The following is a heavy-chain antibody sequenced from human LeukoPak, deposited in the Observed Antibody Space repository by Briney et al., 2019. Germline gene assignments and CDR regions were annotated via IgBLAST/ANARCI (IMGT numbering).Heavy chain of an antibody. CDR3: ARAVASRYFDY. D-gene: IGHD6-19*01. Sequence: SEILSLTCTVSGGSIGSSGYCWSWIRQHPGKGLEWVGYIYYSGNTYYNPSLQSRGSISMDTSKKQFSLKLSSVTAADTAVYYCARAVASRYFDYWGQGTLVTVSS. J-gene: IGHJ4*02. CDR2: IYYSGNT. V-gene: IGHV4-31*03. CDR1: GGSIGSSGYC.